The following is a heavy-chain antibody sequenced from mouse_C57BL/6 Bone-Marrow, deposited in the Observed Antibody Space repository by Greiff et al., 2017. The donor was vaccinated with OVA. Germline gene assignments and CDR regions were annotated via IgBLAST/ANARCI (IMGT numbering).Heavy chain of an antibody. CDR1: GFTFSSYA. J-gene: IGHJ3*01. CDR3: ARDLLYYYGSSSFAY. CDR2: ISDGGSYT. D-gene: IGHD1-1*01. Sequence: EVQVVESGGGLVKPGGSLKLSCAASGFTFSSYAMSWVRQTPEKRLEWVATISDGGSYTYYPDNVKGRFTISRDNAKNNLYLQMSHLKSEDTAMYYCARDLLYYYGSSSFAYWGQGTLVTVSA. V-gene: IGHV5-4*01.